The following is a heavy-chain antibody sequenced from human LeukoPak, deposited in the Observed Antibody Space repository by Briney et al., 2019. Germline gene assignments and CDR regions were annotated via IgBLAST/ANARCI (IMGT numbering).Heavy chain of an antibody. V-gene: IGHV1-69*05. Sequence: SVKVSCKASGGTFISYAISWVRQAPGQGLEWMGRIIPIFGTANYAQKFEGRVTITTDESTSTAYMELSSLRSEDTAVYYCARDGQYYDSSGLSNAFDIWGQGTMVTVSS. CDR2: IIPIFGTA. CDR1: GGTFISYA. D-gene: IGHD3-22*01. CDR3: ARDGQYYDSSGLSNAFDI. J-gene: IGHJ3*02.